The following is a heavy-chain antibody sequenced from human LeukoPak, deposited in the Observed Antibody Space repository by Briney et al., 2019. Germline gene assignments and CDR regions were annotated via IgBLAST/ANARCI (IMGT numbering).Heavy chain of an antibody. D-gene: IGHD2-15*01. CDR1: RFTFSSYA. V-gene: IGHV3-23*01. Sequence: GGSLRLSCAASRFTFSSYAMSWVRQAPGKGLEWVSAISGSGGSTYYADSVKGRFTISRDNSKNTLYLQMNSLRAEGTAVFYCAKGALGYCSGGSCGGGDYWGQGTLVTVSS. CDR2: ISGSGGST. CDR3: AKGALGYCSGGSCGGGDY. J-gene: IGHJ4*02.